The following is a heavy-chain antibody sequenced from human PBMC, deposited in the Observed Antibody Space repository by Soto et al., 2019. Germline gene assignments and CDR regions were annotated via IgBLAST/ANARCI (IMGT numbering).Heavy chain of an antibody. J-gene: IGHJ4*02. CDR3: AKDIVVVSRSAAGTSFDY. Sequence: EVQLVESGGGLVQPGRSLRLSCAASGFTFDDYAMHWVRQAPGKGLEWVSGISWNSGSIGYADSVEGRFTISRDNAKNSLYLQMNSLRAEDTALYYCAKDIVVVSRSAAGTSFDYWGQGTLVTVSS. V-gene: IGHV3-9*01. CDR1: GFTFDDYA. D-gene: IGHD6-13*01. CDR2: ISWNSGSI.